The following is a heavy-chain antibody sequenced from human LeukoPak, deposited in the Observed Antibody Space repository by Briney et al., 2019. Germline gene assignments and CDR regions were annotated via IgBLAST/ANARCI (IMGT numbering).Heavy chain of an antibody. V-gene: IGHV4-39*07. J-gene: IGHJ5*02. D-gene: IGHD3-10*01. CDR3: ARGHYGSNWFDP. Sequence: SETLSLTCTVSGGSISSSSYYWGWIRQPPGKGLEWIGSIYYSGSTNYNPSLKSRVTISVDTSKNQFSLKLSSVTAADTAVYYCARGHYGSNWFDPWGQGTLVTVSS. CDR2: IYYSGST. CDR1: GGSISSSSYY.